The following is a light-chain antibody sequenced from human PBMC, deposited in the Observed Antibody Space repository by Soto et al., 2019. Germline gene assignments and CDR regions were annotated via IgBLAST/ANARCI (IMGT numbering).Light chain of an antibody. Sequence: QSVLTQPPSVSGAPGQRVTISCTGSSPNIVTCYDVHWYQQLPGTAPKLLIYGNNNRPSGVPDRFSGSKSGTSASLAITGLQAEDEADDYCQSYDSSLSAWVFGGETNLTVL. V-gene: IGLV1-40*01. CDR3: QSYDSSLSAWV. J-gene: IGLJ3*02. CDR2: GNN. CDR1: SPNIVTCYD.